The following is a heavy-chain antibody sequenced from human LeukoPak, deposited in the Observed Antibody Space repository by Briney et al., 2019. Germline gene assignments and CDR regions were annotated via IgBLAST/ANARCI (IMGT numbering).Heavy chain of an antibody. Sequence: GASVKVSCKASGYTFTSYDINWVRQATGQGLEWMGWMNPNSGNTGYAQKFQGRVTMTRNTSISTAYMELSSLRSEDTAVYYCARVPLVPADNGYYYYMDVWGKGTTVTVSS. CDR3: ARVPLVPADNGYYYYMDV. V-gene: IGHV1-8*01. D-gene: IGHD2-2*01. CDR1: GYTFTSYD. J-gene: IGHJ6*03. CDR2: MNPNSGNT.